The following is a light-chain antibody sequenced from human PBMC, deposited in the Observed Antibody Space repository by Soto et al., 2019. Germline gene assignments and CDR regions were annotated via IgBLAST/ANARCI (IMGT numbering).Light chain of an antibody. Sequence: EIVLTQSPGTLSLSPGDRATLSCRASQSVSGNSLAWYQHKPGQAPRLLIYGASNVATGITDKFSGSGSGTDFTLTISRLEPEDFAVYYCQQYGSSRDTFGQGTKPEIK. V-gene: IGKV3-20*01. J-gene: IGKJ2*01. CDR3: QQYGSSRDT. CDR1: QSVSGNS. CDR2: GAS.